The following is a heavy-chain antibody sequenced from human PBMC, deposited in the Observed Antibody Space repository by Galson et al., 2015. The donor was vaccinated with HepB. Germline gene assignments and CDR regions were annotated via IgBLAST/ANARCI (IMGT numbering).Heavy chain of an antibody. Sequence: SVKVSCKVSGYTLTELSMHWVRQAPGKGLEWMGGFDPEDGETIYAQKFQGRVTMTEDTSTDTAYMELSSLRSEDTAVYYCATDRYVRVFTYYDILTPMPKGAFDIWGQGTMVTVSS. D-gene: IGHD3-9*01. J-gene: IGHJ3*02. V-gene: IGHV1-24*01. CDR1: GYTLTELS. CDR3: ATDRYVRVFTYYDILTPMPKGAFDI. CDR2: FDPEDGET.